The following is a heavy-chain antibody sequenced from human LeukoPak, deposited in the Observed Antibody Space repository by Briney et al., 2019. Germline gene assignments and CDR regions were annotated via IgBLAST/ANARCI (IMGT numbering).Heavy chain of an antibody. J-gene: IGHJ6*03. Sequence: PGGSLRLSCAASGFTFSSYSMNWVRQAPGKGLEWVSSISSSSSYIYYADSVKGRFTISRDNAKNSLYLQMNSLRAEDTAVYYCARDLSYSSSWYSSYYYYYMDVWGKGTTVTVSS. CDR3: ARDLSYSSSWYSSYYYYYMDV. CDR1: GFTFSSYS. CDR2: ISSSSSYI. V-gene: IGHV3-21*01. D-gene: IGHD6-13*01.